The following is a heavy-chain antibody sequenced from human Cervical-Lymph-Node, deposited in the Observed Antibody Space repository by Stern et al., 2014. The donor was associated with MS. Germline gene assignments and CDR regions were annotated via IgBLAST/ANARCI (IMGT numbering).Heavy chain of an antibody. D-gene: IGHD6-19*01. V-gene: IGHV3-11*01. CDR1: GFTFSDYY. CDR3: ARESAPYSSAEVGFDY. Sequence: VQLVESGGGLVKPGGSLRLSCAASGFTFSDYYMSWIRQAPGKGLEWVSYISSSGSTIYYADSVKGRFTISRDNAKNSLYLQMNSLSAEDTAVYYCARESAPYSSAEVGFDYWGQGTLVTVSS. J-gene: IGHJ4*02. CDR2: ISSSGSTI.